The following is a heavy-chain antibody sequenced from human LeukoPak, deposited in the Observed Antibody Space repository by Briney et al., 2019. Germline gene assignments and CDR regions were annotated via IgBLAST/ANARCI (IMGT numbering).Heavy chain of an antibody. CDR2: IRPSTGDT. CDR3: ARVRDYLFDY. V-gene: IGHV1-18*01. Sequence: ASVKVSCKASGYTFTSHGISWVRQAPGQGLEWMGWIRPSTGDTDYALNLQGRVTPTTDTSTSTAYMELRSLRSDDTAVYYCARVRDYLFDYWGQGTLVTVSS. D-gene: IGHD2/OR15-2a*01. J-gene: IGHJ4*02. CDR1: GYTFTSHG.